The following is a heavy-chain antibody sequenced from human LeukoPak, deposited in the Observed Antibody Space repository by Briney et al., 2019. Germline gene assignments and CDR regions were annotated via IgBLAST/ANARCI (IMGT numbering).Heavy chain of an antibody. J-gene: IGHJ4*02. CDR1: GYTFTDYY. V-gene: IGHV1-2*02. D-gene: IGHD7-27*01. CDR2: IEPNSGGT. CDR3: ARDENWGPDY. Sequence: ASVKVSCKASGYTFTDYYMHWIRQAPGQGLEWMGWIEPNSGGTHFAQKFQGRLTISRDTSISTAYMELSRLSSDDTAIYYCARDENWGPDYWGQGTLVTVSS.